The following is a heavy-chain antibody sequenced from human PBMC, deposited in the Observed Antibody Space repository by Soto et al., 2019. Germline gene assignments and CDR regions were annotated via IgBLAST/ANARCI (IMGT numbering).Heavy chain of an antibody. D-gene: IGHD5-12*01. Sequence: QVQLVQSGAEVKKPGASVKVSCKASGYTFTSYGISWVRQAPGQGLEWMGWISAYNGNTNYAQKLQGIVTMTTDTSTSTAYMELRSLRSDDTAVYYCATHTPRCVYVDYYYGMDVWGQGTTVTVSS. V-gene: IGHV1-18*01. J-gene: IGHJ6*02. CDR1: GYTFTSYG. CDR2: ISAYNGNT. CDR3: ATHTPRCVYVDYYYGMDV.